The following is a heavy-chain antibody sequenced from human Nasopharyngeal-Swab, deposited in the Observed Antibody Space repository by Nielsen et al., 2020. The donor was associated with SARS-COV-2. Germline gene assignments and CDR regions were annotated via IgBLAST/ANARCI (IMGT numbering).Heavy chain of an antibody. Sequence: GESLKISCAASGFTFSDYYMSWIRQAPGKGLEWVSYISSSSSYTNYADSVKGRFTISRDNAKNSLYLQMNSLRAEDTAVYYCAGGDGLPEGDYWGQGTLVTVSS. CDR1: GFTFSDYY. CDR3: AGGDGLPEGDY. D-gene: IGHD5-24*01. V-gene: IGHV3-11*03. CDR2: ISSSSSYT. J-gene: IGHJ4*02.